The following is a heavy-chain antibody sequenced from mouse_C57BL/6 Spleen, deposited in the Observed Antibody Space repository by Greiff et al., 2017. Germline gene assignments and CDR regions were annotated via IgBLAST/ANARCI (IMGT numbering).Heavy chain of an antibody. CDR2: ISSGGDYI. J-gene: IGHJ1*03. V-gene: IGHV5-9-1*02. CDR1: GFTFSSYA. CDR3: TRDRDYYGSRTRYFDV. Sequence: EVQRVESGEGLVKPGGSLKLSCAASGFTFSSYAMSWVRQTPEKRLEWVAYISSGGDYIYYADTVKGRFTISRDNARNTLYLQMSSLKSEDTAMYYCTRDRDYYGSRTRYFDVWGTGTTVTVSS. D-gene: IGHD1-1*01.